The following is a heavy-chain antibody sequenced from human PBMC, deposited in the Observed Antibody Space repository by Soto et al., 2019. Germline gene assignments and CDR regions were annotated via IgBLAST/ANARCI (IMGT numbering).Heavy chain of an antibody. Sequence: ASVKVSCKASGYTFTSYGISWVRQAPGQGLEWMGWISAYNGNTNYAQKLQGRVTMTTDTSTSTAYMELRSLRSDDTAVYYCARDHAFTTYYYYGMDVWGQGTTVTVSS. V-gene: IGHV1-18*01. CDR1: GYTFTSYG. CDR3: ARDHAFTTYYYYGMDV. J-gene: IGHJ6*02. CDR2: ISAYNGNT. D-gene: IGHD3-22*01.